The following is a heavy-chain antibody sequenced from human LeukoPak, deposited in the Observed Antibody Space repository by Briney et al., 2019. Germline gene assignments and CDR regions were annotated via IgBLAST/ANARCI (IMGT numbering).Heavy chain of an antibody. V-gene: IGHV3-23*01. CDR1: GVTFSSYA. D-gene: IGHD1/OR15-1a*01. Sequence: PGGALRLSCAASGVTFSSYAMSWVRQGPGKGVEWVSAISGSGGSTYYAESVKGRVTISRDNSKNTLYLQMTSLRAEATAVYSCAKDFYTERTSLFDYWGQGTLVTVSS. CDR2: ISGSGGST. CDR3: AKDFYTERTSLFDY. J-gene: IGHJ4*02.